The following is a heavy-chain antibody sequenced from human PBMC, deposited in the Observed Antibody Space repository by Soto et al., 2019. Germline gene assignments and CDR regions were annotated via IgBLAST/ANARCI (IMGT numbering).Heavy chain of an antibody. J-gene: IGHJ4*02. D-gene: IGHD3-22*01. CDR3: ARDLGEYYYDSSGYYSNY. V-gene: IGHV1-18*01. CDR2: ISAYNGNT. CDR1: GYTFTSYG. Sequence: ASVKVSCKASGYTFTSYGISWVRQAPGQGLEWMGWISAYNGNTNYAQKLQGRVTMTTDTSTSTAYMELRSLRSDDTAVYYCARDLGEYYYDSSGYYSNYWGQGTLDTVSS.